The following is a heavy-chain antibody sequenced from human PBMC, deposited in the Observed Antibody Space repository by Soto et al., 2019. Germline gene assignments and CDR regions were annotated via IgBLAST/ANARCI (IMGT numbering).Heavy chain of an antibody. CDR2: IYYSGST. V-gene: IGHV4-61*01. Sequence: QVQLQESGPGLVKPSETLSLTCTVSVGSVSSGSYYWSWIRQPPGKGLEWIGYIYYSGSTKYNPSLKSRVTISVDRSKTQFSLKLSSVTAADTAVYYWTRVLSSGDSLGYWGQGTLVTVSS. CDR3: TRVLSSGDSLGY. J-gene: IGHJ4*02. CDR1: VGSVSSGSYY. D-gene: IGHD3-22*01.